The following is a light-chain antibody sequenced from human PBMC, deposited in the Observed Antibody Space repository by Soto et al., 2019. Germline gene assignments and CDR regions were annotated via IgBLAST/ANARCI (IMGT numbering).Light chain of an antibody. V-gene: IGLV2-14*01. CDR1: SSDVGGYNY. CDR3: SSYTRSSTPLHVV. CDR2: DVS. Sequence: QSALTQPASVSGSPGQSITISCTGTSSDVGGYNYVSWYQQHPGKAPKLMIYDVSNRPSGVSNRFSGSKSGNTASLTISGLQAEDEDDSYCSSYTRSSTPLHVVFGGGTKLTVL. J-gene: IGLJ2*01.